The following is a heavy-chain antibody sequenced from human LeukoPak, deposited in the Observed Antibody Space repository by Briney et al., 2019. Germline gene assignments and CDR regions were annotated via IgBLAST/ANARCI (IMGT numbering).Heavy chain of an antibody. CDR2: IDNAGSIT. CDR1: GFTFSNYW. CDR3: AKGGAYHYYDSSGLDY. D-gene: IGHD3-22*01. V-gene: IGHV3-74*03. Sequence: GGSLRLSCLTSGFTFSNYWIHWVRQAPGKGLVWVSRIDNAGSITTYADSVKGRFTISRDNSKNTLYLQMNSLRAEDTAVYYCAKGGAYHYYDSSGLDYWGQGTLVTVSS. J-gene: IGHJ4*02.